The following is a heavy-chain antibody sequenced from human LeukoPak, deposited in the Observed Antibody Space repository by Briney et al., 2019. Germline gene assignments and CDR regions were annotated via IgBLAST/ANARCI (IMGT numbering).Heavy chain of an antibody. CDR1: GGTFSSYA. J-gene: IGHJ6*03. D-gene: IGHD5-18*01. CDR2: IITIIGTA. Sequence: SVKVSCNASGGTFSSYAISWVRQAPGQELEWMGGIITIIGTANYAQKFQVRVTITTDESTSTAYMELSSLRSEDTAVYYCAGVGRYSYGSPRYYYYMDVWGKGTTVTVSS. CDR3: AGVGRYSYGSPRYYYYMDV. V-gene: IGHV1-69*05.